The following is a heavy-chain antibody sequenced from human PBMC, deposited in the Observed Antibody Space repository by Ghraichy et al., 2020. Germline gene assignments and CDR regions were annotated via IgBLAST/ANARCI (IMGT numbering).Heavy chain of an antibody. D-gene: IGHD5-12*01. CDR1: GYTFTGYY. CDR2: INPNSGGT. CDR3: ARAPWNSGYDR. V-gene: IGHV1-2*04. J-gene: IGHJ4*02. Sequence: ASVKVSCKASGYTFTGYYMHWVRQAPGQGLEWMGWINPNSGGTNYAQKFQGWVTMTRDTSISTAYMELSRLRSDDTTVYYCARAPWNSGYDRWGQGTLVTVSS.